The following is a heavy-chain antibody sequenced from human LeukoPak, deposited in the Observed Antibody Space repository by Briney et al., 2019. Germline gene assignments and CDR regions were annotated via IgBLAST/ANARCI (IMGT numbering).Heavy chain of an antibody. D-gene: IGHD3-10*01. V-gene: IGHV4-30-2*01. Sequence: SETLSLTCAVSGGSISSGGYSWSWIRQPPGKGLEWIGYIYHSGSTYYNPSLKSRVTISVDRSKNQFSLKLSSVTAADTAVYYCARHAYYYGSGSYPIFDYWGQGTLVTVSS. CDR3: ARHAYYYGSGSYPIFDY. CDR1: GGSISSGGYS. J-gene: IGHJ4*02. CDR2: IYHSGST.